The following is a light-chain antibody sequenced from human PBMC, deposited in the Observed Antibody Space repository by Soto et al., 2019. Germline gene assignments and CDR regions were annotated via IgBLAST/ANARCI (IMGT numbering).Light chain of an antibody. V-gene: IGLV6-57*04. J-gene: IGLJ2*01. Sequence: NFMLTQPHSVSESPGKTVTISCTRSSGSIASNDMQWYQQRPGSAPTTVIYENNQRPSGVPDRFSGSTDGSSNSASLTISGLQTEDEADYYCQSYDSSTVVFGGGTQLTVL. CDR1: SGSIASND. CDR3: QSYDSSTVV. CDR2: ENN.